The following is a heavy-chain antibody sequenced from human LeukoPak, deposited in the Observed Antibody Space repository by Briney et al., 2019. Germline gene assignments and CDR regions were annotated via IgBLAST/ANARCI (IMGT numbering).Heavy chain of an antibody. J-gene: IGHJ4*02. CDR2: IKQDGTEK. CDR3: ARGSAPAD. V-gene: IGHV3-7*04. CDR1: GFTFISFC. Sequence: GGSLRLSCAASGFTFISFCMSWVREAPGEGLERVANIKQDGTEKYSVDSVKGRFTISTDNAKNSLYLQMNSLSAEDTAVYYCARGSAPADWGQGTLVTVSS.